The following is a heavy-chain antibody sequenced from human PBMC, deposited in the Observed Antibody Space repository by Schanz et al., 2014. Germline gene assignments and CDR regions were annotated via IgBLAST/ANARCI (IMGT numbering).Heavy chain of an antibody. Sequence: VHLEESGGGVVQPGRSLRLSCAASGFTFHTYDMHWVRQAPGKGLEWVAQISHDGHRDFYADSVKGRFTISRDNSKDTLYLQMSGLTPEDTAVYYCARGPIPIQGVPMDFWGQGTLXTVSS. J-gene: IGHJ4*02. D-gene: IGHD3-10*01. CDR1: GFTFHTYD. V-gene: IGHV3-30-3*01. CDR2: ISHDGHRD. CDR3: ARGPIPIQGVPMDF.